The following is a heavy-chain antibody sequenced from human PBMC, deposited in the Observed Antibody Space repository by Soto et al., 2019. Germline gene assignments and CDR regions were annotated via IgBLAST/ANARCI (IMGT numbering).Heavy chain of an antibody. V-gene: IGHV3-23*01. CDR1: GFTFRNYA. CDR2: IRSSGSDT. Sequence: PGGSLRLSCAASGFTFRNYAMTWVRQAPEKGPEWVSSIRSSGSDTFYADSVKGRFTISRDNSKNKLYLQMNSLRAEDTAVYYCATQLLWFGEFTYFDYWGQGTLVTVSS. CDR3: ATQLLWFGEFTYFDY. J-gene: IGHJ4*02. D-gene: IGHD3-10*01.